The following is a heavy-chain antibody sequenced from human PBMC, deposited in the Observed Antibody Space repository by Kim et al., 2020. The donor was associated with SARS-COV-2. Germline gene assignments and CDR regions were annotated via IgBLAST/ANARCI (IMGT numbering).Heavy chain of an antibody. Sequence: GGSLRLSCAASGFTFDDYGMHWVRQAPGKGMEWVSGISWRSGNMAYADSVKGRFTISRDNAKNSLYLQMDSLRAEDTALYYCAKDRKGRATVTTSFDYWGQGTLVTVSS. CDR2: ISWRSGNM. CDR1: GFTFDDYG. V-gene: IGHV3-9*01. J-gene: IGHJ4*02. D-gene: IGHD4-17*01. CDR3: AKDRKGRATVTTSFDY.